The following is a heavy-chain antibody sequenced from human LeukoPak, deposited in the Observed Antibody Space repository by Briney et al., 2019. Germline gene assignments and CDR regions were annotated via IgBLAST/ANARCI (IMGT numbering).Heavy chain of an antibody. CDR1: GYSISSGYY. Sequence: SETLSLTCTVSGYSISSGYYWGWIRQPPGKGLEWIGSINHSGSTYYNPSLKSRVTISVDTSKNQFSLNLSSVTAADTAVYYCARRTYYGFWSGYDNGGLRFDPWGQGTLVTVSS. D-gene: IGHD3-3*01. J-gene: IGHJ5*02. V-gene: IGHV4-38-2*02. CDR2: INHSGST. CDR3: ARRTYYGFWSGYDNGGLRFDP.